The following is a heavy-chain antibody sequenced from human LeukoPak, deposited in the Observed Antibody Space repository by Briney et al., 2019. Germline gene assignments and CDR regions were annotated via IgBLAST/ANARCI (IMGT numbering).Heavy chain of an antibody. V-gene: IGHV3-23*01. CDR1: GFTFSSYA. CDR3: AKDAPVNIVVVPAANS. J-gene: IGHJ4*02. Sequence: GGSLILSCAASGFTFSSYAMIWVRQAPGKGLEWVSAISCSGCSTYYADSVKGRFTISRDNSKNTLYLQMNSLRDEDTAVYYCAKDAPVNIVVVPAANSWGQGTLVTVSS. D-gene: IGHD2-2*01. CDR2: ISCSGCST.